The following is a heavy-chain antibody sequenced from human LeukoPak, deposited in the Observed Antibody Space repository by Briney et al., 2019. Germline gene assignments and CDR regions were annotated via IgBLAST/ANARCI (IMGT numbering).Heavy chain of an antibody. V-gene: IGHV1-2*02. J-gene: IGHJ3*02. D-gene: IGHD5-24*01. Sequence: ASVKVSCKASGYTFTGYYMHWVRQAPGQGLEWMGWINPNSGGTSYAQKFQGRVTMTRDMSTSTVYMELSSLRSEDTAVYYCARYRLGDGYNYGAFDIWGQGTMVTVSS. CDR2: INPNSGGT. CDR3: ARYRLGDGYNYGAFDI. CDR1: GYTFTGYY.